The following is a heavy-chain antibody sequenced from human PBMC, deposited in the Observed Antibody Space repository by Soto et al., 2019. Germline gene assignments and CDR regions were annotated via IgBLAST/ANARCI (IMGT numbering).Heavy chain of an antibody. CDR1: SGSIKTDVW. D-gene: IGHD6-19*01. Sequence: SETLSLTCTVSSGSIKTDVWWSWLRRPPGKGLEWIGEIYQNGHTNYNPSLKSRVTMSVDKSKNQFSLILTSVTAADTAMYYCARDAAVAGETDRFDYWGQGILVTVSS. CDR2: IYQNGHT. V-gene: IGHV4-4*02. CDR3: ARDAAVAGETDRFDY. J-gene: IGHJ4*02.